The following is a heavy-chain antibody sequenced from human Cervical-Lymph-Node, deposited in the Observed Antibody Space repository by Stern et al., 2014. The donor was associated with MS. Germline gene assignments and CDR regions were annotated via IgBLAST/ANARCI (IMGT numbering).Heavy chain of an antibody. D-gene: IGHD6-19*01. CDR3: AADRGSGDRHCHYGMGA. CDR2: TNPKNGGK. J-gene: IGHJ6*02. V-gene: IGHV1-2*06. CDR1: GDTFNANY. Sequence: VQLVESGAEVKKPGASVKVSCKASGDTFNANYMHWVRQAPGQGLELMGHTNPKNGGKNYAQKSQGRVTMTRDTSTGTVSMKLNSLRSDDTAVYYCAADRGSGDRHCHYGMGAWGQGTTVTVSS.